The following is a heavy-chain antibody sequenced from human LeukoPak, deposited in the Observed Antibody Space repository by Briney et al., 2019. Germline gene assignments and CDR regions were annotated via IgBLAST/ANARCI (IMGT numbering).Heavy chain of an antibody. CDR1: GFTFTSVS. CDR3: ARDPYTGSMFGY. V-gene: IGHV3-21*01. CDR2: IGHVAGDI. Sequence: PGGSLRLSCATSGFTFTSVSVSWVRQAPGTGLEWVAFIGHVAGDIFYADSVKGRFNISRDDAKGSVYLQMNSLRVDDTAVYFCARDPYTGSMFGYWGHGTLVTVSS. J-gene: IGHJ4*01. D-gene: IGHD1-1*01.